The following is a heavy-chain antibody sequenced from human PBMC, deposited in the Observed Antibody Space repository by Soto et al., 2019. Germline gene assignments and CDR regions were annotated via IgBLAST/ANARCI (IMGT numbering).Heavy chain of an antibody. V-gene: IGHV2-5*02. CDR3: AHRRPMITFGGVTEKGQLEYDY. D-gene: IGHD3-16*01. CDR1: GFSLSTSGVG. Sequence: QITLKESGPTLVKPTQTLTLTCTFSGFSLSTSGVGVGWIRQPPGKALEWLALIYWDDDKRYSPSLKSRLTITKDTSKSQVVLTMTNMDPVDTATYYCAHRRPMITFGGVTEKGQLEYDYWGQGTLVTVSS. J-gene: IGHJ4*02. CDR2: IYWDDDK.